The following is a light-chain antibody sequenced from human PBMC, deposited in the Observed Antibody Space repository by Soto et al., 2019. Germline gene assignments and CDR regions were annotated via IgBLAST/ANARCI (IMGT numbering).Light chain of an antibody. CDR2: GAS. V-gene: IGKV3D-20*02. CDR3: QQRSNWSGLT. J-gene: IGKJ4*01. CDR1: QSVSSNS. Sequence: ELVLTQSPATLSLSPGASATLSCRTSQSVSSNSLAWHQQKPGQAPRLLIYGASNRATGIPARFSGSVSGTDFTLTIRSLETEDFAVYYGQQRSNWSGLTFGGGTKVDIK.